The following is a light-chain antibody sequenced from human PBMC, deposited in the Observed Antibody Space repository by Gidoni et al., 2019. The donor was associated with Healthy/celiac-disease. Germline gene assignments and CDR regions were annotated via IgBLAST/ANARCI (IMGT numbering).Light chain of an antibody. V-gene: IGLV2-14*01. CDR2: DVS. Sequence: QSALTQPAAVSRSPGQSITISFTGTSSDVGGYNYVSWYQQHPGKAPKLMIYDVSNRPSGVSNRFSGSKSGNTASLTISGLQAEDEADYYCSSYTSSSTLVFGGGTKLTVL. J-gene: IGLJ2*01. CDR1: SSDVGGYNY. CDR3: SSYTSSSTLV.